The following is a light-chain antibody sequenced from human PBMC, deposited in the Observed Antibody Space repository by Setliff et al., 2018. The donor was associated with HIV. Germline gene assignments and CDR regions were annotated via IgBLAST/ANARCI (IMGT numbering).Light chain of an antibody. CDR1: SSNFGAGYD. V-gene: IGLV1-40*01. J-gene: IGLJ1*01. CDR3: QSYDSSLSAYV. CDR2: GNN. Sequence: QSALTQPPSVSGTPGQRVTISCTGSSSNFGAGYDVHWYQQLLGTAPKLLISGNNNRPSGVPDRFSGSKSGTSASLAITGLQAEDEADYYCQSYDSSLSAYVFGTGTKVTVL.